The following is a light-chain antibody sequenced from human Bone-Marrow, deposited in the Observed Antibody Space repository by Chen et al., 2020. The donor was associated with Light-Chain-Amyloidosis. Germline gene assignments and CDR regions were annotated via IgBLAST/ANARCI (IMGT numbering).Light chain of an antibody. J-gene: IGLJ2*01. V-gene: IGLV1-40*01. CDR3: QSYDSSLSGDVV. CDR2: GNS. Sequence: QSVLTPPPSVPGAPGQSVPISCTGSSSNIGAGYDVHWYQQLPGTAPKLLIYGNSNRPSGVPDRFSGSKSGTSASLAITGLQAEDEADYYCQSYDSSLSGDVVFGGGTKLTVL. CDR1: SSNIGAGYD.